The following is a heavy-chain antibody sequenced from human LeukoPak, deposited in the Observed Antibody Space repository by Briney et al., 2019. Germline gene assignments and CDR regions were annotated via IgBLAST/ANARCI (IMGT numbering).Heavy chain of an antibody. J-gene: IGHJ4*02. CDR3: ANVDAGDY. CDR1: GFTFSAYG. V-gene: IGHV3-30*18. D-gene: IGHD5-12*01. CDR2: ISDDGSHK. Sequence: GGSLRLSCAASGFTFSAYGLHWVRQTPGKGLEWVAIISDDGSHKYYADSVKGRFTISRDNSKNTLYLQMSSLRAEDTAVYYCANVDAGDYWGQGTLVTVSS.